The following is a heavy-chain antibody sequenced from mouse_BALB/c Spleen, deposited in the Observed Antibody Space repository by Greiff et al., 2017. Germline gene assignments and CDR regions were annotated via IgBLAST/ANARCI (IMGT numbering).Heavy chain of an antibody. V-gene: IGHV1S22*01. CDR2: IYPGSGST. J-gene: IGHJ3*01. CDR3: TRRIYYDYDGFAY. D-gene: IGHD2-4*01. CDR1: GYTFTSYW. Sequence: LQQPGSELVRPGASVKLSCKASGYTFTSYWMHWVKQRPGQGLEWIGNIYPGSGSTNYDEKFKSKATLTVDTSSSTAYMQLSSLTSEDSAVYYCTRRIYYDYDGFAYWGQGTLVTVSA.